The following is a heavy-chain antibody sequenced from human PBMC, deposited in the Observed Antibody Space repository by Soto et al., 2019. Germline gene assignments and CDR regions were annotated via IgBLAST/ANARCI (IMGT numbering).Heavy chain of an antibody. Sequence: GSLRLSCAASGFTFNNHWMTWVRQGPGKGLEWVANIIQDGSEKNYLDSVEGRFTISRDNAKNSLYLQMNSLRTEDTAVYYCARGHYGMDVWGQGTTVTVSS. CDR2: IIQDGSEK. V-gene: IGHV3-7*01. CDR1: GFTFNNHW. J-gene: IGHJ6*02. CDR3: ARGHYGMDV.